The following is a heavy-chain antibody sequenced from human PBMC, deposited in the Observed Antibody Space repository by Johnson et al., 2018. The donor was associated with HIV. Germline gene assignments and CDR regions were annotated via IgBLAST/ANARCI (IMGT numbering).Heavy chain of an antibody. CDR2: ISSSGSTI. D-gene: IGHD1-26*01. CDR3: ARDHSGSYYPDAFDI. Sequence: QVQLVESGGGLVKPGGSLRLSCAASGFTFSDYYMGWIRQAPGKGLEWVSYISSSGSTIYYADSVKGRFTISRDNSKNTLYLKMNSLRAEDTAVYYCARDHSGSYYPDAFDIWGQGTMVTVSS. CDR1: GFTFSDYY. J-gene: IGHJ3*02. V-gene: IGHV3-11*04.